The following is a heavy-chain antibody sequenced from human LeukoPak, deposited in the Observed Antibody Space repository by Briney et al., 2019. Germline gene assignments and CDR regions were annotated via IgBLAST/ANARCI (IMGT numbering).Heavy chain of an antibody. Sequence: GESLKISCKGAGYSFTSYWLGLVRQIPGQGAEGMGINSLGDSDARYRPSFQGQVTISAENSISSAYLQWSSLKAWDTAMYYCARPRIFGVGYWGQGSLVTVSS. CDR1: GYSFTSYW. J-gene: IGHJ4*02. CDR2: NSLGDSDA. CDR3: ARPRIFGVGY. D-gene: IGHD2-15*01. V-gene: IGHV5-51*01.